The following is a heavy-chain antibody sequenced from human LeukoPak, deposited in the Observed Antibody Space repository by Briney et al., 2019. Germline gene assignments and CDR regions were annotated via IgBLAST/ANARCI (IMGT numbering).Heavy chain of an antibody. V-gene: IGHV1-2*02. CDR2: INPNSGGT. J-gene: IGHJ4*02. CDR1: GYTFTGYY. CDR3: ARDFGSYYYGSGISRDY. Sequence: ASVKVSCKASGYTFTGYYMHWVRQAPGQGLEWMGWINPNSGGTNYAQKFQGRVTMTRDTSISTAYIELSRLRSDDTAVYYCARDFGSYYYGSGISRDYWGQGTLVTVSS. D-gene: IGHD3-10*01.